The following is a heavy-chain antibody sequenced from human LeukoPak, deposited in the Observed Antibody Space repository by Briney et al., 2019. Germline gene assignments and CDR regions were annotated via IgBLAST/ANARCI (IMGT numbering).Heavy chain of an antibody. CDR3: AKDRPNYYGSDGLYYRRSGDH. CDR2: TSRSGEIT. Sequence: GGSLRLSCAASGFTFSGYAMSWVRQATGKGLEWVSSTSRSGEITFYADSVKGRFTISRDNSKSTLYLQMNSLRAEDTAVYYCAKDRPNYYGSDGLYYRRSGDHWGQGTLVTVSS. V-gene: IGHV3-23*01. J-gene: IGHJ5*02. D-gene: IGHD3-22*01. CDR1: GFTFSGYA.